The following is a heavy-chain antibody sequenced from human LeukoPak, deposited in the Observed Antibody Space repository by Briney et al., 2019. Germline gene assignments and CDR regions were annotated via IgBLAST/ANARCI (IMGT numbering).Heavy chain of an antibody. D-gene: IGHD3-10*01. Sequence: QSGGSLRLSCAASGFTFDDYGMSWVRQAPGKGLEWVSGINWNGGSTGYADSVKGRFTISRDNAKNSLYLQMNSLRAEDTAVYYCAKVRLLWFGELPNWFDPWGQGTLVTVSS. CDR1: GFTFDDYG. V-gene: IGHV3-20*04. J-gene: IGHJ5*02. CDR3: AKVRLLWFGELPNWFDP. CDR2: INWNGGST.